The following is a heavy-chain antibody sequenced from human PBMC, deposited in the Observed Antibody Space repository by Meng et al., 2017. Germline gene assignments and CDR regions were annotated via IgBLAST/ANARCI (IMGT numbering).Heavy chain of an antibody. V-gene: IGHV3-53*01. Sequence: EVQLAGAGGGLLQPGGALGRSCTASGFSVTTSYMSWVRQAPGKGLEWVSVIYSGGSTYYADSVKGRFSISRDNSKNTLYLQMNSLRAEDTAVYFCARDSSSGWYHNYWGQGTLVTVSS. D-gene: IGHD6-19*01. CDR3: ARDSSSGWYHNY. CDR1: GFSVTTSY. CDR2: IYSGGST. J-gene: IGHJ4*02.